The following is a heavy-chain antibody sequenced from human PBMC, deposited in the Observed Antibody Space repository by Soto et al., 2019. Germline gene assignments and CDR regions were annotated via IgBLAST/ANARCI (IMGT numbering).Heavy chain of an antibody. V-gene: IGHV5-51*01. D-gene: IGHD2-21*01. CDR2: IHPGDSDT. CDR1: GYRFTSYW. J-gene: IGHJ4*02. Sequence: EVQLGQSGTEVKKPGDSLKISCEASGYRFTSYWIGWVRQLPGKGLVWMGVIHPGDSDTRYSPSFQGQVTISVDKSSSPTYLQWSSLKASDTAIYYCATLKRGPYYLDCWGQGTRVTVSA. CDR3: ATLKRGPYYLDC.